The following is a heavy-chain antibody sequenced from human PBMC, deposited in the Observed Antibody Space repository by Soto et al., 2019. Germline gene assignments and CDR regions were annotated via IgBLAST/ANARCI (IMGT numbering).Heavy chain of an antibody. CDR1: GYTFTSSG. V-gene: IGHV1-18*01. CDR3: ARAFFYQGSDSRGYSFDAFDF. Sequence: QVQLVQSGAEVKKPGASVKVSCKASGYTFTSSGMSWVRQAPGQGLEWMGWISAHTGSSEYAQRIQGRVTMTTNSSTSTAYMELRSLRSDDTAVYYCARAFFYQGSDSRGYSFDAFDFWGPGTLVTVSS. CDR2: ISAHTGSS. J-gene: IGHJ3*01. D-gene: IGHD3-22*01.